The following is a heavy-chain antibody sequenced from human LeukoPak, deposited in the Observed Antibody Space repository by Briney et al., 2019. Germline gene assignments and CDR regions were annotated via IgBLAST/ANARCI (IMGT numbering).Heavy chain of an antibody. CDR1: GFTFSSYW. Sequence: GGSLRLSCAASGFTFSSYWMSWVRQAPGKGLEWVANIKQDGSEKYYVDSVKGRFTTSRDNAKNSLYLQMNSLRAEDAAVYYCARDPNYYDSSGYYDYWGQGTLVTVSS. J-gene: IGHJ4*02. V-gene: IGHV3-7*01. D-gene: IGHD3-22*01. CDR2: IKQDGSEK. CDR3: ARDPNYYDSSGYYDY.